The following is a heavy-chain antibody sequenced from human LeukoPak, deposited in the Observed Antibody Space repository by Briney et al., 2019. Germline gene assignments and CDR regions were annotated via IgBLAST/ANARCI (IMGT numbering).Heavy chain of an antibody. V-gene: IGHV3-33*01. Sequence: GGSLRLSCAASGFTFSSYGMHWVRQAPGKGLEWVAVIWYDGSNKYYADSVKGRFTISRDNSKNTLYLQMNSLRAEDTAVYYCARVSAGHVFDIWGQGTMVTVSS. J-gene: IGHJ3*02. CDR2: IWYDGSNK. CDR3: ARVSAGHVFDI. CDR1: GFTFSSYG.